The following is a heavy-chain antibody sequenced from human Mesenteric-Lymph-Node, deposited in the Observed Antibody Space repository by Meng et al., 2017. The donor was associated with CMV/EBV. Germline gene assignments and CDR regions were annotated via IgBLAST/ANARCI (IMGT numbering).Heavy chain of an antibody. D-gene: IGHD3-9*01. CDR3: ARGSSYDILTGYFDY. Sequence: QVQLPQWGAGLLKPSEALSVPCAVYGGSFSGYYWNWIRQSPETGLEWIGEINHSGSTTYNPSFTSRIIISVDISTNQISLNMSSVTAADTAVYYCARGSSYDILTGYFDYWGQGALVTVSS. V-gene: IGHV4-34*01. J-gene: IGHJ4*02. CDR2: INHSGST. CDR1: GGSFSGYY.